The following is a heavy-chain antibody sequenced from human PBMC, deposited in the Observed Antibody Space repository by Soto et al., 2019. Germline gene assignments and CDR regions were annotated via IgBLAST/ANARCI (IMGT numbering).Heavy chain of an antibody. CDR1: GHTLTELS. V-gene: IGHV1-24*01. Sequence: QVQLEQSGAEVRKPGASIKVSCRVAGHTLTELSMHWVRQAPGKGLEWMEGFDHRVGKNFYAPKFQGRVTMIDDASSNPAYVVLSSLRSDDTAVYYCACRARPYTPGIYSLTCSLDSWGQGTLVTVSS. J-gene: IGHJ4*02. D-gene: IGHD2-21*01. CDR3: ACRARPYTPGIYSLTCSLDS. CDR2: FDHRVGKN.